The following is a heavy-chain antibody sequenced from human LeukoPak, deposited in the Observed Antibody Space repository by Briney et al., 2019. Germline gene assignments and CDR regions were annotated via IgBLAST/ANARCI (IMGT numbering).Heavy chain of an antibody. D-gene: IGHD6-19*01. V-gene: IGHV3-23*01. Sequence: GGSLRLSCAASGFMFSSYSMNWVRQAPGKGLEWVSAITGSGDYTDYADSVKGRFTISRDNSKSTLFLQMNSLRVEDTAVYYCAKRSRDSSGWFDYWGQGTLVTVSS. J-gene: IGHJ4*02. CDR1: GFMFSSYS. CDR3: AKRSRDSSGWFDY. CDR2: ITGSGDYT.